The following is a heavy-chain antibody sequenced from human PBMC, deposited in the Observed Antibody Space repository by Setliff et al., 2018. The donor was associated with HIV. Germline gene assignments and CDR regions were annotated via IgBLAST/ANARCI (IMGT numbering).Heavy chain of an antibody. CDR3: ARALYGDYGGDINWFDP. Sequence: ASVKVSCKASGDTFSSYAISWVRQAPGQGLEWMGWINTNTGSPTYAQAFTGRFVFSVDTSVTTAYLQISSLKAEDTAVYYCARALYGDYGGDINWFDPWGQGTLVTV. D-gene: IGHD4-17*01. CDR2: INTNTGSP. CDR1: GDTFSSYA. J-gene: IGHJ5*02. V-gene: IGHV7-4-1*02.